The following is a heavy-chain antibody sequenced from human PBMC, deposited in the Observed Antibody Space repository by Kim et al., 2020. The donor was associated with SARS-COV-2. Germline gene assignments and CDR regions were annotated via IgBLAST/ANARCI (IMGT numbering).Heavy chain of an antibody. D-gene: IGHD6-13*01. J-gene: IGHJ4*02. Sequence: GTNDAQKLQGRVTMTRDTSISTAYMELSRLRSDDTAVYYCARDPAGIAAHWGQGTLVTVSS. V-gene: IGHV1-2*02. CDR2: GT. CDR3: ARDPAGIAAH.